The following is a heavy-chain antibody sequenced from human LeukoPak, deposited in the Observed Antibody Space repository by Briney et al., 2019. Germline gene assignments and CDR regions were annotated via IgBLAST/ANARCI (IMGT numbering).Heavy chain of an antibody. J-gene: IGHJ6*04. CDR2: IYYSGTT. CDR1: GGSISSSPYY. CDR3: ARAPYDILTGYGRFVLDV. V-gene: IGHV4-39*07. Sequence: SETLSLTCTVSGGSISSSPYYWGWIRQPPGKGLEWIGSIYYSGTTHYNPSLKSRVTISVDTSKNQFSLKLSSVTAADTAVYYCARAPYDILTGYGRFVLDVWGKGTTVTISS. D-gene: IGHD3-9*01.